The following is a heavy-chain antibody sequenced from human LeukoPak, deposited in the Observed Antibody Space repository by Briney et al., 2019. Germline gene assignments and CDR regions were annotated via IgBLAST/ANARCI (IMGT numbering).Heavy chain of an antibody. J-gene: IGHJ4*02. CDR1: GFTFSSYS. CDR3: ARDQTSNS. V-gene: IGHV3-21*01. Sequence: PGGSLRLSCAASGFTFSSYSMNWVRQAPGKGLEWVSSITTSSSYIYYADSVKGRFTISGDDAKNSLYLQMNSLRAEDTAVYYCARDQTSNSWGQGTLVTVSS. CDR2: ITTSSSYI.